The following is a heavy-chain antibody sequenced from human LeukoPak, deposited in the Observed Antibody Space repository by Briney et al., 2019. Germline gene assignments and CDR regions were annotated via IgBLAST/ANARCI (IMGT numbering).Heavy chain of an antibody. Sequence: PGGSLRLSCAVSGFTFNNHAMSWVRQAPGKGLEWVPSISAGGGSTYYADSVKGRFTISRDTSKTTLYPQMNSLRAEDTALYYCAKDLWDEGFWGQGILVTVSS. CDR2: ISAGGGST. CDR1: GFTFNNHA. V-gene: IGHV3-23*01. D-gene: IGHD1-26*01. J-gene: IGHJ4*02. CDR3: AKDLWDEGF.